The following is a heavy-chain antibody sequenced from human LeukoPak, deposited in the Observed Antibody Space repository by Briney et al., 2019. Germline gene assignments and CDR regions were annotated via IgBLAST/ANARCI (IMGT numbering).Heavy chain of an antibody. CDR1: GGTFSSYA. CDR2: IIPIFGTA. D-gene: IGHD3-22*01. V-gene: IGHV1-69*05. Sequence: SVKVSCKASGGTFSSYAISWVRQAPGQGLEWMGGIIPIFGTANYAQKFQGRVTITTDESTSTAYMELSSLRSEDTAVYYCAREHPDSPLFQHWGQGALVTVSS. J-gene: IGHJ1*01. CDR3: AREHPDSPLFQH.